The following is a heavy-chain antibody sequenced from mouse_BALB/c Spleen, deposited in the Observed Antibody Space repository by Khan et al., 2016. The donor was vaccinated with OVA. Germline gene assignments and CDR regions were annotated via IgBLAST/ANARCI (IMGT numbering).Heavy chain of an antibody. Sequence: QVQLQQSGAELVRPGASVKMSCKASGYTFTSYTIHWIKLRLGQGLEWIGYINPSNGYTNYNQKFKDKATLTADKSYTTAYMQLSSLTSEDSAVSYCVRARTYHRNDAWFAYWGQGTLVTVSA. J-gene: IGHJ3*01. CDR3: VRARTYHRNDAWFAY. D-gene: IGHD2-14*01. CDR1: GYTFTSYT. V-gene: IGHV1-4*01. CDR2: INPSNGYT.